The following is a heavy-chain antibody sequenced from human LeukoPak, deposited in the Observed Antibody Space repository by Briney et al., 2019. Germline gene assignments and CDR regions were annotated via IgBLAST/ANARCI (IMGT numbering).Heavy chain of an antibody. CDR3: ARVQLGMDAFNI. J-gene: IGHJ3*02. CDR2: IYYSGST. D-gene: IGHD7-27*01. Sequence: SETLSLTCTVSGGSISSGDYYWSWIRQPPGKGLEWIGYIYYSGSTYYNPSLKSRVTISVDTSKNQFSLKLSSVTAADTAVYYCARVQLGMDAFNIWRQGTMVTVSS. V-gene: IGHV4-30-4*08. CDR1: GGSISSGDYY.